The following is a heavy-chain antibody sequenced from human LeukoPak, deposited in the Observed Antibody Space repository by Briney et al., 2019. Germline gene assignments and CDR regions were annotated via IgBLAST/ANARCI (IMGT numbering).Heavy chain of an antibody. CDR1: GGSISSYY. D-gene: IGHD3-22*01. Sequence: EPSETLSLTCTVSGGSISSYYWSWIRQPPGKGLEWIGYIYYSGSTYYNPSLKSRVTISVDTSKNQFSLKLSSVTAADTAVYYCARDLGYYYDSSGSKGYFDLWGRGTLVTVSS. CDR2: IYYSGST. V-gene: IGHV4-59*12. J-gene: IGHJ2*01. CDR3: ARDLGYYYDSSGSKGYFDL.